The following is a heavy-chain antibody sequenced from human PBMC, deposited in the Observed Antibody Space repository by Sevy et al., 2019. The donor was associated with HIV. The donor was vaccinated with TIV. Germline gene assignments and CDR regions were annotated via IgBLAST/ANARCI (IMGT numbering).Heavy chain of an antibody. CDR2: ISHSGNT. CDR1: GTSISSTNR. D-gene: IGHD6-13*01. CDR3: ARDFLGAAAGRCIDY. J-gene: IGHJ4*02. V-gene: IGHV4-4*02. Sequence: SETLSLTCAVSGTSISSTNRWSWLRQPPGKGLEWIGEISHSGNTNYNPSLKSRVTISVDKSKNKFSLRLRSVTAADTAVYYCARDFLGAAAGRCIDYWGQGTLVTVSS.